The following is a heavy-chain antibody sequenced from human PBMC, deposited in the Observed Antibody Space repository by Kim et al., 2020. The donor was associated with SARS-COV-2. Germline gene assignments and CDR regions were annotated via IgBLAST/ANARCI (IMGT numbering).Heavy chain of an antibody. CDR3: VRYSGWYYFDY. Sequence: YSDYAVSVKSRITINPDTSKNQFSLQLTSVTPEDKAFYYCVRYSGWYYFDYWGQGTLVIVSS. D-gene: IGHD6-19*01. J-gene: IGHJ4*02. V-gene: IGHV6-1*01. CDR2: YS.